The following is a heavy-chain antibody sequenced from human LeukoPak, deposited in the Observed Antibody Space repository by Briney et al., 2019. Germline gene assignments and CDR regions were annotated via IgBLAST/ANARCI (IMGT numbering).Heavy chain of an antibody. V-gene: IGHV3-30*18. Sequence: GGSLRLSCAASGFTFSSYGMHWVRQAPGKGLEWVAVISYDGSNKYYADSVKGRFTISRDNSKNTPYLQMNSLRAEDTAVYYCAKDKRGYCSGGSCYTNFQHWGQGTLVTVSS. CDR3: AKDKRGYCSGGSCYTNFQH. CDR2: ISYDGSNK. J-gene: IGHJ1*01. D-gene: IGHD2-15*01. CDR1: GFTFSSYG.